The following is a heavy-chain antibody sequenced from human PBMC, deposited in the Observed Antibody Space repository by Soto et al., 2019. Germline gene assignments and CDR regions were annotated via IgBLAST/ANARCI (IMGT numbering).Heavy chain of an antibody. CDR2: ISSSSSTI. CDR3: ARVSGYSSLERRYDY. J-gene: IGHJ4*02. Sequence: GGSLRLSCAASGFTFSSYSMNWVRQAPGKGLEWVSYISSSSSTIYYADSVKGRFTISRDNAKNSLYLQMNSLRAEDTAVYYCARVSGYSSLERRYDYWGQGTLVTVSS. D-gene: IGHD6-19*01. V-gene: IGHV3-48*01. CDR1: GFTFSSYS.